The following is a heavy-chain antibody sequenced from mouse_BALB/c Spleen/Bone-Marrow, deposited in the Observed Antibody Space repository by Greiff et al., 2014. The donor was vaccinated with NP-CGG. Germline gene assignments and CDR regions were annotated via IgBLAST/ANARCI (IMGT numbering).Heavy chain of an antibody. CDR2: IDPSYGGT. J-gene: IGHJ3*01. CDR1: GYSFTGYN. V-gene: IGHV1-39*01. CDR3: ARMDYYGH. D-gene: IGHD1-2*01. Sequence: EVQLQESGPELEKPGASVKISCKASGYSFTGYNMNWVKQSNGKSLEWIGNIDPSYGGTSYNQKFKGKATLTVDKSSSTAYMQLKSLTSGDSAVYYCARMDYYGHWGQGTLVTVSA.